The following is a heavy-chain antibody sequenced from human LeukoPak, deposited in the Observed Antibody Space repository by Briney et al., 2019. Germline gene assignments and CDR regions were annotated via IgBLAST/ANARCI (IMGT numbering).Heavy chain of an antibody. CDR2: ISGYNGNT. CDR3: AREVATITVAAAGGIDY. J-gene: IGHJ4*02. V-gene: IGHV1-18*04. CDR1: GYTFTLYN. D-gene: IGHD5-12*01. Sequence: ASVKVSCKASGYTFTLYNIHWIRQAPGQGLEWMGWISGYNGNTKYAQKLQGRVTMTTDTSTSTAYMELRSLRSGDTAVYYCAREVATITVAAAGGIDYWGQGTLVTVSS.